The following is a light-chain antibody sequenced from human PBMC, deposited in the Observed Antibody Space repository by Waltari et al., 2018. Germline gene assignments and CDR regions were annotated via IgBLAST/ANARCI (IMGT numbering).Light chain of an antibody. V-gene: IGLV1-51*02. Sequence: QSVLTQPPSVSAAPGRRVTISCSGGRSTIGNNYVSWYRQFPGTAPKLLIYENSERPSGIPGRFSGSKSGTSATLDITGLQAGDEADYYCGTWDSSLSGAVFGGGTHLTVL. CDR1: RSTIGNNY. CDR3: GTWDSSLSGAV. J-gene: IGLJ7*01. CDR2: ENS.